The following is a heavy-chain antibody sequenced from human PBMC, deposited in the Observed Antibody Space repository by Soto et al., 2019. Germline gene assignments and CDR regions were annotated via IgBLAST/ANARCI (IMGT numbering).Heavy chain of an antibody. D-gene: IGHD6-13*01. V-gene: IGHV3-30*02. Sequence: GGSLRLSCAASGFIFSNYVMSWVRQAPGKGLECVAFISYDGGSKYYADSVKGRFTISRDNSKNTLYLQMSGLTPEDTAFYYCARDQTGITTAGGGRIDRWGQGTLVT. J-gene: IGHJ5*02. CDR3: ARDQTGITTAGGGRIDR. CDR2: ISYDGGSK. CDR1: GFIFSNYV.